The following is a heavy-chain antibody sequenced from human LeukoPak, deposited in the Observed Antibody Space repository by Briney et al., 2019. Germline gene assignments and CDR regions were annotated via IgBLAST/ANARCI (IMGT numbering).Heavy chain of an antibody. Sequence: GGSLRLSCAASGFTFSSYGMHWVRQAPGKGLEWVAFIRYDGSNKYYADSVKGRFTIFRDNSKNTLYLQMNSLRAEDTAVYYCAKDRARIAAVWGQGTLVTVSS. CDR2: IRYDGSNK. CDR3: AKDRARIAAV. J-gene: IGHJ4*02. D-gene: IGHD6-13*01. V-gene: IGHV3-30*02. CDR1: GFTFSSYG.